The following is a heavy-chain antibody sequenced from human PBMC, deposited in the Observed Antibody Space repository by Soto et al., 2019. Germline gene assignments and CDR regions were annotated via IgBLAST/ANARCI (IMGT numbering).Heavy chain of an antibody. J-gene: IGHJ4*02. CDR2: AYYSGTT. V-gene: IGHV4-61*01. CDR3: ARDYWANEKRFAS. D-gene: IGHD2-8*02. Sequence: QVQLQESGPGLVKPSETLSLTCTVSGGSVNSGSYYWTWIRQSPGRGLEWIGYAYYSGTTKYTPSPTSRATISVDTTNNQFSLRLGPMTPADTAVYYCARDYWANEKRFASRGQGTLVTVSS. CDR1: GGSVNSGSYY.